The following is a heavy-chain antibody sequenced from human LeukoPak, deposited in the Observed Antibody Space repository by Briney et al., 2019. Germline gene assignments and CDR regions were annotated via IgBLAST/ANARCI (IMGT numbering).Heavy chain of an antibody. Sequence: SETLSLTCTVSGGSISSYYWSWIRQPPGKGLEWIGYIYYSGSTNYNPSLKSRVTISVDTSKNQFSLKLSSVTAADTAVYYCARSLYYYGSDSFDIWGKGKMVSVSS. J-gene: IGHJ3*02. D-gene: IGHD3-10*01. V-gene: IGHV4-59*01. CDR2: IYYSGST. CDR3: ARSLYYYGSDSFDI. CDR1: GGSISSYY.